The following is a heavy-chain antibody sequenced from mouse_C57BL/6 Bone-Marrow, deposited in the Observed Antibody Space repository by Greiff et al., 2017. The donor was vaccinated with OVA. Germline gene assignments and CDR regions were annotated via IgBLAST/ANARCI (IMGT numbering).Heavy chain of an antibody. V-gene: IGHV3-6*01. J-gene: IGHJ1*03. CDR3: ARDGILWYFDV. CDR1: GYSITSGYY. CDR2: ISYDGSN. D-gene: IGHD2-10*02. Sequence: EVKLVESGPGLVKPSQSLSLTCSVTGYSITSGYYWNWIRQFPGNKLEWMGYISYDGSNNYNPSLKNRISITRDTSKNQFFLKLNSVTTEDTATYYCARDGILWYFDVWGTGTTVTVSS.